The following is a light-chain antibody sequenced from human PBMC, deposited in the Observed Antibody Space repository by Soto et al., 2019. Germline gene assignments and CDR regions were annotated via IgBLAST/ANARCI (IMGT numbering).Light chain of an antibody. CDR1: QGIGDT. CDR2: DTS. V-gene: IGKV3-15*01. CDR3: QPYNNWPLT. Sequence: EVVMRQSPATLPVSPGEGATLSCRASQGIGDTSAWYQHKPGQTPRLLIYDTSTRATGVPTRFRGSRSGAEFTLTINSLQSEDFGVYYCQPYNNWPLTFGGGAKVDIK. J-gene: IGKJ4*01.